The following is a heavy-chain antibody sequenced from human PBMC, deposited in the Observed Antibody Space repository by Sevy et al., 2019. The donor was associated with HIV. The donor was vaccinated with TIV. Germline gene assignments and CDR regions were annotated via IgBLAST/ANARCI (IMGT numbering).Heavy chain of an antibody. J-gene: IGHJ3*01. Sequence: GGSLRLSCAGSGFTFSNYAMHWVRQAPGKGLECVAGLWSHGRREYYADFAKGRFTNSRDNSKNTVYLHMDSLRTDDTAVYYCAKEDDAFDVWGQGTMVTVSS. CDR1: GFTFSNYA. CDR3: AKEDDAFDV. CDR2: LWSHGRRE. V-gene: IGHV3-33*03.